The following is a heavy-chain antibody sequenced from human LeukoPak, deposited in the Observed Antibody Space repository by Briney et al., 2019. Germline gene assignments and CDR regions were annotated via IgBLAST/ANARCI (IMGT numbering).Heavy chain of an antibody. J-gene: IGHJ5*02. CDR2: IKQDGSEK. D-gene: IGHD3-22*01. Sequence: GGSLRLSCAASGVTFSSYWMSWVRQAPGKGLERVANIKQDGSEKYYVDSVKGRFTISRGNAKNSLYLQMNSLRAEDTAVDYCAQECVDSSGYYYVPNWFDPWGQGTLVTVSS. CDR1: GVTFSSYW. CDR3: AQECVDSSGYYYVPNWFDP. V-gene: IGHV3-7*01.